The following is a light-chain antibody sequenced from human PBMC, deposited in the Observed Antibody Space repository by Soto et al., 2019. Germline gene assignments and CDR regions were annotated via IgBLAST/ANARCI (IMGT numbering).Light chain of an antibody. Sequence: EIVLTQSPGTLYLSPGERATLSCRASQSVSSSYLAWYQQKPGQDPRLLIYGASSRATGIPDRFSGSGAGTDFTLNISRLEPEEFGVYYCQQYGSSSYTFGQGTKLEIK. CDR1: QSVSSSY. CDR3: QQYGSSSYT. V-gene: IGKV3-20*01. CDR2: GAS. J-gene: IGKJ2*01.